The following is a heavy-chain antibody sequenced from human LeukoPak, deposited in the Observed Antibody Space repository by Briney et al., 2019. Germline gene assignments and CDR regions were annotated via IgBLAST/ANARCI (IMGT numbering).Heavy chain of an antibody. CDR3: ARSTVGYCSSTSCYTGNWFDP. CDR1: GYTFTGYY. V-gene: IGHV1-2*02. D-gene: IGHD2-2*02. J-gene: IGHJ5*02. Sequence: GASVKVSCKASGYTFTGYYMHWVRQAPRQGLEWMGWINPNSGGTNYAQKFQGRVTMTRDTSISTAYMELSRLRSDDTAVYYCARSTVGYCSSTSCYTGNWFDPWGQGTLVTVSS. CDR2: INPNSGGT.